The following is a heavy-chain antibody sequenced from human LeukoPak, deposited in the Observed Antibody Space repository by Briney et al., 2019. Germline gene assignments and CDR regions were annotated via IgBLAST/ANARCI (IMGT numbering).Heavy chain of an antibody. V-gene: IGHV4-59*08. J-gene: IGHJ3*02. CDR3: ARAGIVGAPDAFDI. D-gene: IGHD1-26*01. CDR1: GGSISSYY. CDR2: IYYSGST. Sequence: SETLSLTCTVSGGSISSYYWSWIRQPPGKGLEWIGYIYYSGSTNYNPSLKSRVTISVDTSKNQFSLKLSSVTAADTAVYYCARAGIVGAPDAFDIWGQGTMVTVSS.